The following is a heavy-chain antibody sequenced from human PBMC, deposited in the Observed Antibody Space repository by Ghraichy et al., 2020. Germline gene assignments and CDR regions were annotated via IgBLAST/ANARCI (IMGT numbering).Heavy chain of an antibody. CDR1: GFTFSDYY. Sequence: GGSLRLSCAASGFTFSDYYMSCIRQAPGKGLEWVSYISSSGSTIYYADSVKGRFTISRDNAKNSLYLQMNSLRAEDTAVYYCARDWFPPPRTTADYWGQGTLVTVSS. V-gene: IGHV3-11*01. CDR3: ARDWFPPPRTTADY. J-gene: IGHJ4*02. D-gene: IGHD4-17*01. CDR2: ISSSGSTI.